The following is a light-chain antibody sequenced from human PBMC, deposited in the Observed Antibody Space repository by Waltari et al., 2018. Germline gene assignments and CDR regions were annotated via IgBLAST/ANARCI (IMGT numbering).Light chain of an antibody. CDR3: QVWDTTSDHVV. CDR2: DDT. CDR1: SIGGKS. Sequence: SYVLTQPPSVSVAPGQTAKLTCGVNSIGGKSVPWYQQRPGQAPVLVVYDDTERPSGIPERFSGSNSGDAATLTINSVEAGDDADYYCQVWDTTSDHVVFGGGTALTVL. J-gene: IGLJ3*02. V-gene: IGLV3-21*02.